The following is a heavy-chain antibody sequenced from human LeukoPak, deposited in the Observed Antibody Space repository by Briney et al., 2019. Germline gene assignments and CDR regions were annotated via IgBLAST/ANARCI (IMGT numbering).Heavy chain of an antibody. D-gene: IGHD3-9*01. J-gene: IGHJ6*02. CDR3: ASSTLRYFDWLLPAAYYYYGMDV. Sequence: ASVKVSCKASGYTFTSYDINWVRQATGQGLEWMGWMNPNSGSTGYAQKFQGRVTMTRNTSISIAYMELSSLRSEDTAVYYCASSTLRYFDWLLPAAYYYYGMDVWGQGTTVTVSS. V-gene: IGHV1-8*01. CDR1: GYTFTSYD. CDR2: MNPNSGST.